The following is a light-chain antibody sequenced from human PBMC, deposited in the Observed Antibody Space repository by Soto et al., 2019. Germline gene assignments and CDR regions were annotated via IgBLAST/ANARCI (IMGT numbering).Light chain of an antibody. CDR3: QQYNNWPPYS. CDR2: GAS. Sequence: EIVMTQSPATLSVSPGERATLSCRASQSVSSNLAWYQQKPGQAPRLLIYGASTRATGIPGRFSGSGSGTDVTLTISSLQSEDFAVYYCQQYNNWPPYSFGQGTKLEIK. CDR1: QSVSSN. J-gene: IGKJ2*01. V-gene: IGKV3-15*01.